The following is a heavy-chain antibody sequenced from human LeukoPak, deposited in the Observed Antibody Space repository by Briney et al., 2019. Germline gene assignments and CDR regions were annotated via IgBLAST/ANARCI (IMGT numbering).Heavy chain of an antibody. V-gene: IGHV3-23*01. CDR2: ISGSGGST. J-gene: IGHJ4*02. D-gene: IGHD3-22*01. CDR3: AKDGRYYDSSGYYYVGYFDY. CDR1: GFTFSSYA. Sequence: GGSLRLSCAASGFTFSSYAMSWVRQAPGKGLEWDSAISGSGGSTYYADSVKGRFTISRDNSKNTLYLQMNSLRAEDTAVYYCAKDGRYYDSSGYYYVGYFDYWGQGTLVTVSS.